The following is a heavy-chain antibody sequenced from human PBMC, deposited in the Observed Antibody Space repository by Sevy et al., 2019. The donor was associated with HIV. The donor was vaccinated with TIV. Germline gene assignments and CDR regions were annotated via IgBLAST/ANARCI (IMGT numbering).Heavy chain of an antibody. V-gene: IGHV3-23*01. D-gene: IGHD3-10*01. CDR1: GFTFRTYA. J-gene: IGHJ4*02. CDR3: ASAPQGGSDVITPPDY. CDR2: ISGRDST. Sequence: GGSLRLSCTASGFTFRTYAMSWVRQAPGKGLDWVSGKGLEWVSAISGRDSTYYADSVKGRFTISRDNSKSMVYLQMNSLRAEDTALYYCASAPQGGSDVITPPDYWGQGTLVTVSS.